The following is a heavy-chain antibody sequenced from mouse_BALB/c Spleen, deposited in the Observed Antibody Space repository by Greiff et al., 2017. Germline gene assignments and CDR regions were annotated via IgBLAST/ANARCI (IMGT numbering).Heavy chain of an antibody. CDR3: ARRGLTLDY. J-gene: IGHJ2*01. Sequence: EVKLMESGGDLVKPGGSLKLSCAASGFTFSSYGMSWVHQTPDKRLEWVATISSGGSYTYYPDSVKGRFTISRDNAKNTLYLQMSSLKSEDTAMYYCARRGLTLDYWGQGTTLTVSS. V-gene: IGHV5-6*02. CDR1: GFTFSSYG. D-gene: IGHD3-1*01. CDR2: ISSGGSYT.